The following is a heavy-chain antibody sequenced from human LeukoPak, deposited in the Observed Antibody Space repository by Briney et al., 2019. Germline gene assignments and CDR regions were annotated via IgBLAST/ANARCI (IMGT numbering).Heavy chain of an antibody. V-gene: IGHV4-38-2*01. D-gene: IGHD6-19*01. Sequence: KPSETLSLTCVVSGYSISSGYYWGWIRQPPGKGLEWIGNMYHTGTTSYNPSLNSRVTISVDMSKNQFSLRLRSVTAADTAVYFRARADRLVNDRWGQGTLVTVSS. J-gene: IGHJ4*02. CDR3: ARADRLVNDR. CDR2: MYHTGTT. CDR1: GYSISSGYY.